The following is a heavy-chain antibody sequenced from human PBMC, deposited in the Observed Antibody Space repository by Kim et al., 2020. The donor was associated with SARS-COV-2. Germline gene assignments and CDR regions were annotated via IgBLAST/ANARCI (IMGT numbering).Heavy chain of an antibody. CDR3: AAPPYYDSSGIDY. CDR2: ISYDGSNK. V-gene: IGHV3-30*03. J-gene: IGHJ4*01. CDR1: GFTFSSYG. Sequence: GGSLRLSCAASGFTFSSYGMHWVRQAPGKGLEWVAVISYDGSNKYYADSVKGRFTISRDNSKNTLYLQMNSLRAEDTAVYYCAAPPYYDSSGIDYWGHGTLVTVSS. D-gene: IGHD3-22*01.